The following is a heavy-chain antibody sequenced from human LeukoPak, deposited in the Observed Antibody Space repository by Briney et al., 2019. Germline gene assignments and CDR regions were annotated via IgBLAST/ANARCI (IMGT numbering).Heavy chain of an antibody. CDR3: ARDFTYCGGDCYYYFDY. CDR1: GGSISSGSYY. D-gene: IGHD2-21*01. V-gene: IGHV4-61*02. CDR2: IYTSGST. Sequence: SQTLSLTCTVSGGSISSGSYYWGWIRQPAGKGLEWIGRIYTSGSTNYNPSLKSRVTISVDTSKNQFSLKLSSVTAADTAVYYCARDFTYCGGDCYYYFDYWGQGTLVTVSS. J-gene: IGHJ4*02.